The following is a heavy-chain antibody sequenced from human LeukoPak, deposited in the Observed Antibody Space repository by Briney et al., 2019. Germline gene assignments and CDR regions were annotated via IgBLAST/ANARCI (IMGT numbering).Heavy chain of an antibody. CDR2: IIPIFGTA. D-gene: IGHD4-11*01. CDR3: ARGPINTVTTPNYYYYMDV. CDR1: GGTFSSYA. Sequence: SVKVSCKASGGTFSSYAISWVRQAPGQGLEWMGGIIPIFGTANYAQKFQGRVTITADDSTSTAYMELSSLRSEDTAVYYCARGPINTVTTPNYYYYMDVWGKGTTVTVSS. J-gene: IGHJ6*03. V-gene: IGHV1-69*13.